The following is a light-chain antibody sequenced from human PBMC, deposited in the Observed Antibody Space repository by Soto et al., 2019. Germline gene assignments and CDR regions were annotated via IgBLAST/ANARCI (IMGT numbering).Light chain of an antibody. V-gene: IGLV1-40*01. CDR1: SSNIGAGYD. J-gene: IGLJ3*02. CDR3: QSYDISLSGSRV. Sequence: QSVLTQPPSVSGAPGQRVTISCTGSSSNIGAGYDVHWYQQLPGTAPKLLIYVNNNRPSGVPDRFSGSKSGTSASLAITGLQAEDEADYYCQSYDISLSGSRVFGGGTKLTVL. CDR2: VNN.